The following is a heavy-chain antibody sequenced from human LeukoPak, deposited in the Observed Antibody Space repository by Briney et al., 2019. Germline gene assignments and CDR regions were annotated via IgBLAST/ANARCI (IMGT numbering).Heavy chain of an antibody. CDR3: ARDGWYCSSTSCYPWNYYYYYYMDV. Sequence: ASVKVSCKASGYTFTGYYMHWVRQAPGQGLEWMGWINPNSGGTNYAQKFQGRVTMTRDTSISTAYMELSRLRSDDTAVYYCARDGWYCSSTSCYPWNYYYYYYMDVWGKGTTVTVSS. V-gene: IGHV1-2*02. CDR2: INPNSGGT. CDR1: GYTFTGYY. D-gene: IGHD2-2*01. J-gene: IGHJ6*03.